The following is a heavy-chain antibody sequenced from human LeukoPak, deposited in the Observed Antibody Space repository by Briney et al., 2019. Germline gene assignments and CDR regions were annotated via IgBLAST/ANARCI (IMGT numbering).Heavy chain of an antibody. D-gene: IGHD3-22*01. CDR1: GYTFTSYY. CDR2: INPSGGST. J-gene: IGHJ4*02. Sequence: ASVKVSCKASGYTFTSYYMHWVRQAPGQGLEWMGIINPSGGSTSYAQKFQGRVTMTRDTSTNTVYMELSSLRSEDTAVYYCARAETPDYYDSSGYYYGYWGQGTLVTVSS. V-gene: IGHV1-46*01. CDR3: ARAETPDYYDSSGYYYGY.